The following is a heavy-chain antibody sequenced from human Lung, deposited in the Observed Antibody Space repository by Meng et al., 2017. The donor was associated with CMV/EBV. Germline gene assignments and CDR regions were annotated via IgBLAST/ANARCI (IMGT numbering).Heavy chain of an antibody. J-gene: IGHJ4*02. CDR1: GLSVSSKY. Sequence: GGSXRLSCAASGLSVSSKYMSWVRQAPGKGLEWVSVIYSNNNTYYADSVKGRFTISRDNSKNTLYFQMNSLRAEDTAVYYCARVVGLHFDYWGQGTLVTVSS. V-gene: IGHV3-53*01. CDR3: ARVVGLHFDY. D-gene: IGHD1-26*01. CDR2: IYSNNNT.